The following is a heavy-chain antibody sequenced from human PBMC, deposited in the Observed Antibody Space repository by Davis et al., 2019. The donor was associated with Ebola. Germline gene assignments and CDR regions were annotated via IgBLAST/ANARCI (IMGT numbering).Heavy chain of an antibody. CDR3: AREPSSGWPNHYYYGMDV. V-gene: IGHV4-4*07. CDR1: GGSISSYY. J-gene: IGHJ6*02. CDR2: IYTSGST. Sequence: PSETLSLTCTVSGGSISSYYWSWIRQPAGKGLEWIGRIYTSGSTNYNPSLKSRVTMSVDTSKNQFPLKLSSVTAADTAVYYCAREPSSGWPNHYYYGMDVWGQGTTVTVSS. D-gene: IGHD6-19*01.